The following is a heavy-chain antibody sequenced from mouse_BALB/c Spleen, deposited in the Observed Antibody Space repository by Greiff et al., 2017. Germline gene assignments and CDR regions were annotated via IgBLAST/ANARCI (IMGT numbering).Heavy chain of an antibody. Sequence: EVKLMESGGGLVQPGGSLRLSCATSGFTFTDYYMSWVRQPPGKALEWLGFIRNKANGYTTEYSASVKGRFTISRDNSQSILYLQMNTLRAEDSATYYCARVGGIMDYWGQGTSVTVSS. CDR2: IRNKANGYTT. V-gene: IGHV7-3*02. CDR1: GFTFTDYY. D-gene: IGHD3-3*01. J-gene: IGHJ4*01. CDR3: ARVGGIMDY.